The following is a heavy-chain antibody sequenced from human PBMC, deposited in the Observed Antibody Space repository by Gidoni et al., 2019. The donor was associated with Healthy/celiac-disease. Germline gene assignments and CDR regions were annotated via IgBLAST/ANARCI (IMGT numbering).Heavy chain of an antibody. J-gene: IGHJ5*02. CDR1: GFTFDDYA. V-gene: IGHV3-9*01. Sequence: EVQLVESGGGLVQPGRSLRLSCAASGFTFDDYAMHWVRQAPGKGLEWVSGISGNSGSIGYADSVKGRFTISRDNAKNSLYLQMNSLRAEDTALYYCAKDILLRGSYWGGWFDPWGQGTLVTVSS. CDR3: AKDILLRGSYWGGWFDP. D-gene: IGHD1-26*01. CDR2: ISGNSGSI.